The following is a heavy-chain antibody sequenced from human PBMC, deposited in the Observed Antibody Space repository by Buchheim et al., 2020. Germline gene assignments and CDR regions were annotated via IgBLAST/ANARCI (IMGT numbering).Heavy chain of an antibody. CDR3: ASWETSTRGDYFDY. CDR1: GGSISSGGYS. D-gene: IGHD1-26*01. J-gene: IGHJ4*02. V-gene: IGHV4-30-2*01. Sequence: QLQLQESGSGLVKPSQAMSLTCAVSGGSISSGGYSWSWIRQPPGKGLEWIGYIYHSGSTYYNPSFKRRVTISVDRSKNQFSQKLSSVTAADTAVYYCASWETSTRGDYFDYWGQGTL. CDR2: IYHSGST.